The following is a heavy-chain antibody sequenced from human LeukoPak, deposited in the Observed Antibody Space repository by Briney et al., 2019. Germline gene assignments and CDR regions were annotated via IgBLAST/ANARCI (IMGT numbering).Heavy chain of an antibody. Sequence: PGGSLRLSCAASGFTFTTNAMSWVRQAPGKGLEWVSAISGRTGGTYHADSVKGRFTISRDNSKSTLYLQMDSLRAEDTAVYYCAKCGNSGCHLIDYWGQGTLVTVSS. CDR1: GFTFTTNA. V-gene: IGHV3-23*01. CDR2: ISGRTGGT. CDR3: AKCGNSGCHLIDY. D-gene: IGHD5-12*01. J-gene: IGHJ4*02.